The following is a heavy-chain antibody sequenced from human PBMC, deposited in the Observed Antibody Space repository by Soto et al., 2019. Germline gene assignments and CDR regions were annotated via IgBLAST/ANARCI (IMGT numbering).Heavy chain of an antibody. J-gene: IGHJ4*02. CDR2: LSSRTSS. CDR1: GFSFGTFS. V-gene: IGHV3-48*01. D-gene: IGHD2-8*02. CDR3: ARDLDWSFDY. Sequence: GGSLRLSCAASGFSFGTFSMNWVRQAPGRGLEWVSYLSSRTSSYSDSVKGRFSISRDNAKNSLYLEMNSLRAEDTAVYYCARDLDWSFDYWGQGALVTVSS.